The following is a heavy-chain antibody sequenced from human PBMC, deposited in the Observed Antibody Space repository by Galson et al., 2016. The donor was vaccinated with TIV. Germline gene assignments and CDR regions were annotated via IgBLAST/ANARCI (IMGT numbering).Heavy chain of an antibody. D-gene: IGHD3-22*01. J-gene: IGHJ4*02. Sequence: SVKVSCKASGYTFTSFDISWIRQAPGQGLEWMGWMSPANGNTDYAQKFRGRITMTRHPSTTTVYMEWSGLTSEDTAVYYCARGHYYDTSGYSFDFWCQGTLVTVSS. CDR3: ARGHYYDTSGYSFDF. CDR1: GYTFTSFD. V-gene: IGHV1-8*01. CDR2: MSPANGNT.